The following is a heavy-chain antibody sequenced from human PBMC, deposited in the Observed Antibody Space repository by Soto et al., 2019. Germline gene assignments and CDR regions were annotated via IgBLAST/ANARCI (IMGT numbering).Heavy chain of an antibody. CDR3: AKDKWPSPIKQPPGSRKSEPREY. CDR1: GFTFSSYA. J-gene: IGHJ4*02. Sequence: RGSRRLSCAASGFTFSSYAMSWVRQAPGKGLEWVSAISGSVGITYYADSVKGRFTISRDNSKNTLYLQMNSLRAEDTAVYYCAKDKWPSPIKQPPGSRKSEPREYLGQGTMVTVST. D-gene: IGHD3-10*01. V-gene: IGHV3-23*01. CDR2: ISGSVGIT.